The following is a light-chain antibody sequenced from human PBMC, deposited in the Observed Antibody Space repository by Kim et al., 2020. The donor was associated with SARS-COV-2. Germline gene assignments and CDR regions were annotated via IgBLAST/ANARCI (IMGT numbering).Light chain of an antibody. CDR3: QQSYSFPYT. CDR2: AGS. Sequence: SASVGARLTITCRASQTMSNNLNWYQQKPGKAPKLLIYAGSNLQSGVTSRFSGSGSGADFTLTITSLQREDFATYYCQQSYSFPYTFGQGTKLEI. J-gene: IGKJ2*01. V-gene: IGKV1-39*01. CDR1: QTMSNN.